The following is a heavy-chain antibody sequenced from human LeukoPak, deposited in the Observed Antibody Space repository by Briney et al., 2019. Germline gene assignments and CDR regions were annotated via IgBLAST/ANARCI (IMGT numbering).Heavy chain of an antibody. V-gene: IGHV1-2*02. D-gene: IGHD6-13*01. Sequence: GASVKVSCKASGYTFTACYMHWVRQAPGQGLEWMGWINPNSGGTNYAQKFQGRVTMTRDTFISTAYMELSRLRSDDTAVYYCARDFLRSAAAGNHYYYMDVWGKGTTVTVSS. CDR1: GYTFTACY. CDR3: ARDFLRSAAAGNHYYYMDV. CDR2: INPNSGGT. J-gene: IGHJ6*03.